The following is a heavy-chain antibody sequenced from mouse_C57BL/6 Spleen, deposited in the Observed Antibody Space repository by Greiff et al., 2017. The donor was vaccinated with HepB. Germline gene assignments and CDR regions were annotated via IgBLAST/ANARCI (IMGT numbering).Heavy chain of an antibody. CDR3: ARLGIYYGYDVGGYFDY. J-gene: IGHJ2*01. CDR2: IYPGDGDT. CDR1: GYAFSSSW. Sequence: QVQLQQSGPELVKPGASVKISCKASGYAFSSSWMNWVKQRPGKGLEWIGRIYPGDGDTNYNGKVKGKATLTADKSSSTAYMQLSSLTSEDSAVYFCARLGIYYGYDVGGYFDYWGQGTTLTVSS. D-gene: IGHD2-2*01. V-gene: IGHV1-82*01.